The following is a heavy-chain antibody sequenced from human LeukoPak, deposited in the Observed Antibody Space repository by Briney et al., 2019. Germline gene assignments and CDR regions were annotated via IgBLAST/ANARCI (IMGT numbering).Heavy chain of an antibody. V-gene: IGHV1-18*01. CDR3: ARDYSPSIAVAGTGS. D-gene: IGHD6-19*01. Sequence: SSVKLSCKPSGYTFTSYGISWVRQAPGQGLELMGWGSVYNGNTNSAHTLQGTVTLTTDTSTSTAYMELRSLRPDHPAMYYCARDYSPSIAVAGTGSWGQGTLVTVSS. J-gene: IGHJ5*02. CDR2: GSVYNGNT. CDR1: GYTFTSYG.